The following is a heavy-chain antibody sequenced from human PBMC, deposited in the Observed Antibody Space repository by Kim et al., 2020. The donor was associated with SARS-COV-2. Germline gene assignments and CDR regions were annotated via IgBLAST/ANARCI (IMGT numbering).Heavy chain of an antibody. V-gene: IGHV4-34*01. J-gene: IGHJ5*02. CDR3: ARGGPDGFDP. CDR2: INHSGST. CDR1: GGSFSGYY. Sequence: SETLSLTCAVYGGSFSGYYWSWIRQPPGKGLEWIGEINHSGSTNYNPSLKSRVTISVDTSKNQFSLKLSSVTAADTAVYYCARGGPDGFDPWGQGTLVTVSS.